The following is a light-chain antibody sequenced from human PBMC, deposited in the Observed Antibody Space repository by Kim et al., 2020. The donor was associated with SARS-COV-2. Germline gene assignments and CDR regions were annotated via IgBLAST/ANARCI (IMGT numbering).Light chain of an antibody. CDR3: QQYDNLSYT. Sequence: DIQMTQSPSSLSASVGDRVTITCQASQDISNYLNWYQQKPGKAPKLLIYDASNLETGVPSRFSGSGSGTDFTFTISSLQPEDIATYYCQQYDNLSYTFGQGTKREI. CDR1: QDISNY. CDR2: DAS. V-gene: IGKV1-33*01. J-gene: IGKJ2*01.